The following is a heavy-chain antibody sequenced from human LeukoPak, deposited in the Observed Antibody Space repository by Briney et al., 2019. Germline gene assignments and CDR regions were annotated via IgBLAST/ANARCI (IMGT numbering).Heavy chain of an antibody. J-gene: IGHJ4*02. CDR3: ARGARAGYNLEPFDY. Sequence: SETLSLTCSVSGGSISSGSYYWSWIRQHPGKGLEWIGYIYYSGSTKYNPSLKSRVTISVDTSKNQFSLKLSSVTAADTAVYYCARGARAGYNLEPFDYWGQGTLVTVSS. CDR2: IYYSGST. V-gene: IGHV4-61*01. CDR1: GGSISSGSYY. D-gene: IGHD5-24*01.